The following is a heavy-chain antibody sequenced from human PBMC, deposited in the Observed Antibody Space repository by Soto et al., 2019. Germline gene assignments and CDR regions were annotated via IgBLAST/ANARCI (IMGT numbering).Heavy chain of an antibody. J-gene: IGHJ4*02. CDR2: IYHSGST. CDR1: GGSISSINW. D-gene: IGHD2-15*01. CDR3: ARDPVDGHAFFAS. Sequence: PSETLSLSCAVSGGSISSINWWSWVRQPPGKGLEWIGEIYHSGSTNYNPSLKSRVTISVDKSKNQFSLKLSSVTAAYTAVYWCARDPVDGHAFFASWGQGALVTVSS. V-gene: IGHV4-4*01.